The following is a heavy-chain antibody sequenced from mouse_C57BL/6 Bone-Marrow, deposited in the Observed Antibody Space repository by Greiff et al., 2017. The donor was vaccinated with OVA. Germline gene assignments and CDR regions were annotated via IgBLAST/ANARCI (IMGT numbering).Heavy chain of an antibody. J-gene: IGHJ2*01. CDR3: ARDLYGSSYVGYFDY. D-gene: IGHD1-1*01. CDR2: INYDGSST. CDR1: GFTFSDYY. Sequence: EVKVVESEGGLVQPGSSMKLSCTASGFTFSDYYMAWVRQVPEKGLEWVANINYDGSSTYYLDSLKSRFIISRDNAKNILYLQMSSLKSEDTATYYCARDLYGSSYVGYFDYWGQGTTLTVSS. V-gene: IGHV5-16*01.